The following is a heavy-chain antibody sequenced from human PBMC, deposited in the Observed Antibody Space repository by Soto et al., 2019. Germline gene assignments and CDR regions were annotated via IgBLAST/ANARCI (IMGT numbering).Heavy chain of an antibody. D-gene: IGHD6-19*01. CDR1: GYTFTNYA. V-gene: IGHV1-2*04. CDR2: INPNSGGT. CDR3: ARDYSSGWYRYGMDV. J-gene: IGHJ6*02. Sequence: GASVKVSCKASGYTFTNYAMHWVRQAPGQRLEWMGWINPNSGGTNYAQKFQGWVTMTRDTSISTAYMELSRLRSDDTAVYYCARDYSSGWYRYGMDVWGQGTTVPVSS.